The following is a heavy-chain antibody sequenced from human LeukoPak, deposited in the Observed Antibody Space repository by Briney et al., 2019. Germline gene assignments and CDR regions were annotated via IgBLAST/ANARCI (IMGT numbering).Heavy chain of an antibody. Sequence: PSETLSLTCSVSGGSISSSDYYWGWIRQPPGKGLEWIGTMFYNGATKTNPSLSSRVTMSIDTSKNQFSLRLRSVTAADTAVHYCAREARFALPVVGSGDYWGQGTLVTVSS. CDR1: GGSISSSDYY. CDR2: MFYNGAT. J-gene: IGHJ4*02. V-gene: IGHV4-39*07. D-gene: IGHD2-8*02. CDR3: AREARFALPVVGSGDY.